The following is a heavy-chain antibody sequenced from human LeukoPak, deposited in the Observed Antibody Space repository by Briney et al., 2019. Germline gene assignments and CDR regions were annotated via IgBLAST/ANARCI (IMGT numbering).Heavy chain of an antibody. CDR1: GYTFTYYY. CDR2: INPSSGAT. D-gene: IGHD3-10*01. V-gene: IGHV1-2*02. CDR3: ARGYGPENSPDS. Sequence: AAVKVSCKASGYTFTYYYMHWVRQAPGQGPEWMGWINPSSGATNSAQKFQGRVTMISNPSINTAYMEVSSLTSDDTAVYYCARGYGPENSPDSWGQGTLVTVSS. J-gene: IGHJ4*02.